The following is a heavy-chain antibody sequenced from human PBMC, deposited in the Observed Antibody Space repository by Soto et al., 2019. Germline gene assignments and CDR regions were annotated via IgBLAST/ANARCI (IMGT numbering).Heavy chain of an antibody. CDR1: GLTCGGYA. Sequence: GGSIRVPCAAAGLTCGGYARGWVRQGPGKGLEWVAVVSIGGSTHYADSVRGRFTISRDNSKNTLSLQMNSLTAEDTAVYFCAKRRGAGGHFDYWGQGALVSVSS. CDR2: VSIGGST. V-gene: IGHV3-23*01. D-gene: IGHD2-15*01. J-gene: IGHJ4*02. CDR3: AKRRGAGGHFDY.